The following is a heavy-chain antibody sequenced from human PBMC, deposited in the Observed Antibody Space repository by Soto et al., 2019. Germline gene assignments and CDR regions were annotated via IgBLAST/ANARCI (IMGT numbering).Heavy chain of an antibody. Sequence: EVQLLESGGGLVQPGGSPRLSCAASGFTFSSYDMSWVRQAPGRGLEWVSTISGSGGSTYYADSVKGRFTISRDNSKNTLYLKMNSLRAEDTAIYYCAKATYSGGGAFDIWGQGTMVTVSS. CDR2: ISGSGGST. J-gene: IGHJ3*02. D-gene: IGHD3-10*01. V-gene: IGHV3-23*01. CDR3: AKATYSGGGAFDI. CDR1: GFTFSSYD.